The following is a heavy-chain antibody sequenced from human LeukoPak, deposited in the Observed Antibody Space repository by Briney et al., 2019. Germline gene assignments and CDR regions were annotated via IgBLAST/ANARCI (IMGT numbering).Heavy chain of an antibody. J-gene: IGHJ5*02. D-gene: IGHD3-22*01. CDR1: GGSFSGYY. CDR3: ARAYYYDSSGYYRS. CDR2: INHSGST. V-gene: IGHV4-34*01. Sequence: PSETLSLTCAVYGGSFSGYYWSWIRQPPGKGLKWIGEINHSGSTNYNPSLKSRVTISVDTSKNQFSLKLSSVTAADTAVYYCARAYYYDSSGYYRSWGQGTLVTVSS.